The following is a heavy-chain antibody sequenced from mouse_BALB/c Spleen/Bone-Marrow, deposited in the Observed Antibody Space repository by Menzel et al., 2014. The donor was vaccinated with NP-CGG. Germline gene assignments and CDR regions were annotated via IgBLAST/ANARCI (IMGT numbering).Heavy chain of an antibody. D-gene: IGHD2-1*01. CDR1: GYTFTEYT. V-gene: IGHV1-18*01. CDR2: INPNNGGT. CDR3: ARSRGNYWYFDV. Sequence: VQLKQSGPELVKPGASVKISCKPSGYTFTEYTMHWVKQSHGKSLEWIGGINPNNGGTVYNQKFEDKATLTVDKSSSTAYMEFRSLTSEDSAIYYCARSRGNYWYFDVWGAGTTVTVSS. J-gene: IGHJ1*01.